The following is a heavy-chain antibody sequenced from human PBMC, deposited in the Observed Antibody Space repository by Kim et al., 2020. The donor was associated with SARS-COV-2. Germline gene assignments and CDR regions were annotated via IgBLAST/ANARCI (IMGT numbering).Heavy chain of an antibody. D-gene: IGHD3-9*01. CDR1: GFTFSSYG. Sequence: GGSLRLSCAASGFTFSSYGMHWVRQAPGKGLEWVAVISYDGSNKYYADSVKGRFTISRDNSKNTLYLQMNSLRAEDTAVYYCAKDPSAKNFDWLLWDTPKDYGMDVWGQGTTVTVSS. CDR3: AKDPSAKNFDWLLWDTPKDYGMDV. CDR2: ISYDGSNK. V-gene: IGHV3-30*18. J-gene: IGHJ6*02.